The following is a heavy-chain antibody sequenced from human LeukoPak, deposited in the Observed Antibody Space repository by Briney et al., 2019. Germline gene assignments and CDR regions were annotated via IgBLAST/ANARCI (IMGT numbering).Heavy chain of an antibody. J-gene: IGHJ4*02. CDR3: ARAIGDYSNNFDY. CDR1: GGSISSGSYY. D-gene: IGHD4-11*01. CDR2: IYTSGST. Sequence: SQTLSLTRTVSGGSISSGSYYWSWIRQPAGKGLEWIGRIYTSGSTNYNPSLKSRVTISVDTSKNQFSLKLSSVTAADTAVYYCARAIGDYSNNFDYWGQGTLVSVSS. V-gene: IGHV4-61*02.